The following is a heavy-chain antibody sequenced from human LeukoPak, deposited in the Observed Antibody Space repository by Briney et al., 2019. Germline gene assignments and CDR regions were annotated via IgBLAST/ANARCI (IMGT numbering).Heavy chain of an antibody. J-gene: IGHJ4*02. V-gene: IGHV3-53*01. CDR3: ATDRSGSSAGSWAY. CDR1: EFRVGYNY. Sequence: GGSLRLSCKDSEFRVGYNYMTWVRQAPGKGLEWISTFYSDSIIGYTDAVKGRFTLSTDNSKTTFYLQMNSLRVEDTAVYYCATDRSGSSAGSWAYWGQGTLVAVSS. D-gene: IGHD6-13*01. CDR2: FYSDSII.